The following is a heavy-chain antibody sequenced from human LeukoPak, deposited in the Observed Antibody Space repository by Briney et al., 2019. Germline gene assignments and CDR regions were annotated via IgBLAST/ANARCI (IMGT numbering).Heavy chain of an antibody. V-gene: IGHV3-11*01. Sequence: GGSLRLSWAASGFTFSDYYMSWIRQAPGKGLEWVSYIRSSGSTIYYADSVKGRFTISRDNAKNSLYLQMNSLRAEDTAVYYCARSEYSSSSTYFQHWGQGTLVTVSS. CDR1: GFTFSDYY. CDR3: ARSEYSSSSTYFQH. J-gene: IGHJ1*01. D-gene: IGHD6-6*01. CDR2: IRSSGSTI.